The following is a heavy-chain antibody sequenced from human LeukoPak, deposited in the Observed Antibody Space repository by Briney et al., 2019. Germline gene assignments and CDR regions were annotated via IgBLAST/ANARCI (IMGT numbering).Heavy chain of an antibody. J-gene: IGHJ5*02. V-gene: IGHV3-48*03. CDR1: GFTFSSYE. Sequence: GGSLRLSCAASGFTFSSYEMNWVRQAPGKGLEWVSYISSSGSTIYYADSVKGRFTISRDNAKNSLYLQMNSLRAEDTAVYYCARALTNPAWFDPWGQGTLVTVSS. CDR2: ISSSGSTI. CDR3: ARALTNPAWFDP.